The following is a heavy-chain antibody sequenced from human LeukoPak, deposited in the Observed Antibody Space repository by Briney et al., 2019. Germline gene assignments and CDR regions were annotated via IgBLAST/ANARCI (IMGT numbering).Heavy chain of an antibody. Sequence: ASVKVSCKASGYTFTSYAMNWVRQAPGQGPEWMGWINTNTGNPTYAQGFTGRFVFSLDTSVSTAYLQISSLKAEDTAVYYCARLVGSSWYHEVLLGRDYWGQGTLVTVSS. CDR2: INTNTGNP. V-gene: IGHV7-4-1*02. D-gene: IGHD6-13*01. CDR1: GYTFTSYA. J-gene: IGHJ4*02. CDR3: ARLVGSSWYHEVLLGRDY.